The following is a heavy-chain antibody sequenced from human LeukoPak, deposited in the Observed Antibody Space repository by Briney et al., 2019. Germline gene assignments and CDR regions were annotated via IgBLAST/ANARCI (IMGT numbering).Heavy chain of an antibody. Sequence: SETLSLTCAVYGGSFSGYYWTWIRETPEKGLEWIGEMNPSGSTNYNPSLKSRVTISVDTPKNQFSLELSSVTAADTAVYYCARGRQDVTMIVVVMTAVSYYLDVWGKGTTVTVS. CDR2: MNPSGST. V-gene: IGHV4-34*01. CDR3: ARGRQDVTMIVVVMTAVSYYLDV. J-gene: IGHJ6*03. D-gene: IGHD3-22*01. CDR1: GGSFSGYY.